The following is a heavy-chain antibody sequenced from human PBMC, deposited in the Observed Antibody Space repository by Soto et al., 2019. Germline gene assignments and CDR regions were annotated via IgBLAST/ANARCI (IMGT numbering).Heavy chain of an antibody. CDR3: ARSPRRVGGKWYLDY. CDR1: GDSFSSSNW. D-gene: IGHD2-15*01. V-gene: IGHV4-4*02. CDR2: ILHTGHT. Sequence: QVQLQEPGPGLVKPSGTLSLTCGVSGDSFSSSNWWTWVRQPPGKGLEWIGDILHTGHTDYSPSLRSRVTISIDTSKKEFSLNLTSVTATDTAVYYCARSPRRVGGKWYLDYWGQGALVTVSS. J-gene: IGHJ4*02.